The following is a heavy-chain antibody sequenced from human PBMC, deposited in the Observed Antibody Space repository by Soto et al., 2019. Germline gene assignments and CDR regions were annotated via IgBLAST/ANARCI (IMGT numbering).Heavy chain of an antibody. D-gene: IGHD3-3*01. V-gene: IGHV3-23*01. CDR2: ISGSGDDT. CDR3: ARRGGHSITIFGLDY. CDR1: GFTFSNFA. Sequence: PGGSLRLSCVASGFTFSNFAMAWVRQAPGEGLEWVSAISGSGDDTFYADSMKGRFTISRDNSTNTAYLQWSSLKASDTAMYYCARRGGHSITIFGLDYWGQGTLVTVSS. J-gene: IGHJ4*02.